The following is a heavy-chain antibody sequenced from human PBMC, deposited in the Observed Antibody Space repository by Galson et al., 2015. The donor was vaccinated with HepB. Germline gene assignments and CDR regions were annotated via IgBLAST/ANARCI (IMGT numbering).Heavy chain of an antibody. D-gene: IGHD1-26*01. CDR2: ISYDGSNK. CDR1: GFTFSTYG. CDR3: AKVIGGSYSPRFDY. J-gene: IGHJ4*02. Sequence: SLRLSCAASGFTFSTYGMHWVRQAPGKGLEWVAGISYDGSNKYYADSVKGRFTISRDDFKNTLYLQMHSLRAEDTAVYYCAKVIGGSYSPRFDYWGQGTLVTVSS. V-gene: IGHV3-30*18.